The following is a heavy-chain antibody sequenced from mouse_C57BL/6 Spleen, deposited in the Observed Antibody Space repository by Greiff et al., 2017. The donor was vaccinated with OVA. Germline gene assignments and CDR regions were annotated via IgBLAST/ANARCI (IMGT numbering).Heavy chain of an antibody. D-gene: IGHD1-1*01. V-gene: IGHV1-61*01. CDR2: IYPSDSET. CDR1: GYTFTSYW. Sequence: QVQLKQPGAELVRPGSSVKLSCKASGYTFTSYWMDWVKQRPGQGLEWIGNIYPSDSETHYNQKFKDKATLTVDKSSSTAYMQLSSLTSEDSAVYYCARGYYYGSSPFAYWGQGTLVTVSA. J-gene: IGHJ3*01. CDR3: ARGYYYGSSPFAY.